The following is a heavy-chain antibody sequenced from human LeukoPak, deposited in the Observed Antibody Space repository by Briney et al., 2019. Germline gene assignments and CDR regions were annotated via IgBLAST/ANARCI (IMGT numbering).Heavy chain of an antibody. CDR3: ARVKYCSDGSCRASFDY. V-gene: IGHV1-8*01. D-gene: IGHD2-15*01. CDR1: GYTFTNYD. J-gene: IGHJ4*02. CDR2: MNPNSGNT. Sequence: ASVKVSCKASGYTFTNYDINWVRQATGQGLERMGWMNPNSGNTGYAQKFQGRVIMTRDTSISTAYMELSSLRFEDTAIYYCARVKYCSDGSCRASFDYWGQGTLVTVSS.